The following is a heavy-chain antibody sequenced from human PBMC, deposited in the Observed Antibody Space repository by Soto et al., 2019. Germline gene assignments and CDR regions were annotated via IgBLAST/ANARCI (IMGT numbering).Heavy chain of an antibody. CDR1: GGTLSSYA. CDR2: IIPIFGTA. CDR3: ARDLAAAYYYGMDV. V-gene: IGHV1-69*13. J-gene: IGHJ6*02. D-gene: IGHD6-13*01. Sequence: GASVKVSCKASGGTLSSYAISWVRQAPGQGLEWMGGIIPIFGTANYAQKFQGRVTITADESTSTAYMELSSLRSEDTAVYYCARDLAAAYYYGMDVWGQGTTVTVSS.